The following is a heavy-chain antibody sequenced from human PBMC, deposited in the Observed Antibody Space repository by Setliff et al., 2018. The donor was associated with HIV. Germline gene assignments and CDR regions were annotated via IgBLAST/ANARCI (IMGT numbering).Heavy chain of an antibody. D-gene: IGHD6-6*01. J-gene: IGHJ4*02. V-gene: IGHV4-39*01. CDR2: TYFRGGT. CDR3: GRHRVAARPSYSDL. Sequence: KSSETLSLTCAVSGGSISGSYYWAWIRQPPGKGLEWIGSTYFRGGTYNNPSLENRFSISIDTSENQISLKLYSVTAADTAIYYCGRHRVAARPSYSDLWGQGTRVTVSS. CDR1: GGSISGSYY.